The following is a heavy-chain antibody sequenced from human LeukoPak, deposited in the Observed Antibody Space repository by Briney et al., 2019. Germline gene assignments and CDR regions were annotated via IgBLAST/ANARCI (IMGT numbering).Heavy chain of an antibody. D-gene: IGHD1-26*01. J-gene: IGHJ4*02. Sequence: PGGSLRLSCAASGFTFSSYWMHWVRQAPGKGLVWVSRINSDGSSTSYADSVKGRFTISRDNAKNTLYRQMNSLRAEDTAVYYCARDWQDTGAFDYWGQGTLVTVSS. CDR3: ARDWQDTGAFDY. V-gene: IGHV3-74*01. CDR2: INSDGSST. CDR1: GFTFSSYW.